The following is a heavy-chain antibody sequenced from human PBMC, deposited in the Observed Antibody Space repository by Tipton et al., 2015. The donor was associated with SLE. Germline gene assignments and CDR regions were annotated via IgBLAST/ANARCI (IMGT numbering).Heavy chain of an antibody. CDR3: ARGCRSSTCEPFYFFGMDV. V-gene: IGHV4-61*02. D-gene: IGHD1-14*01. Sequence: TLSLTCTVSGDSFSSGSSSWNWVRQPAGKGLEWIGLIYNSGLTNYNPSLQSRVTLSVDMSKNQFSLRLSSVTAADTAVYYCARGCRSSTCEPFYFFGMDVWGQATTVTVSS. CDR1: GDSFSSGSSS. J-gene: IGHJ6*02. CDR2: IYNSGLT.